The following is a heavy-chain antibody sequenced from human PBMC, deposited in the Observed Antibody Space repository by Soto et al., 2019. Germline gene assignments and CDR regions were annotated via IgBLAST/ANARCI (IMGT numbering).Heavy chain of an antibody. J-gene: IGHJ4*02. Sequence: QVQLQESGPGLVKPSQTLSLTCTVSGGPMNSGDYYWSWIRQPPGKGLEWIGYTHNSGSTYNNPLLKSRVTISVDTSKNQFSLKLSSVTAADTAVYYCARERRWDTVATTNFDYWGQGTLVTVSS. CDR3: ARERRWDTVATTNFDY. V-gene: IGHV4-30-4*08. D-gene: IGHD5-12*01. CDR2: THNSGST. CDR1: GGPMNSGDYY.